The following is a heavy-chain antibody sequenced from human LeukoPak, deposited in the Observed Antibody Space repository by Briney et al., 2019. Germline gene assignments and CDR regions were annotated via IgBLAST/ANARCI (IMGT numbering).Heavy chain of an antibody. D-gene: IGHD1-26*01. CDR1: GFTFDDYA. V-gene: IGHV3-21*01. J-gene: IGHJ4*02. Sequence: GGSLRLSCAASGFTFDDYAMHWVRQAPGKGLEWVSSISSSSSYIYYADSVKGRFTISRDNAKNSLYLQMNSLRAEDTAVYYCARESGSYGVLYWGQGTLVTVSS. CDR2: ISSSSSYI. CDR3: ARESGSYGVLY.